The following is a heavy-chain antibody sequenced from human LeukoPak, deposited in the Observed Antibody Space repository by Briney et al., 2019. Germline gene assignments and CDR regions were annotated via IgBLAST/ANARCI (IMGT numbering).Heavy chain of an antibody. CDR2: IYYSGST. D-gene: IGHD5-12*01. J-gene: IGHJ6*02. CDR1: GGSISSGDYY. CDR3: ARGNSGYDSYYYYGMDV. Sequence: SETLSLTCTVSGGSISSGDYYWSWIRQPPGKGLEWIGYIYYSGSTYYNPSLKSRVTISVDTSKNQFSLKLSSVTAADTAVYYCARGNSGYDSYYYYGMDVWGQGTTVTVSS. V-gene: IGHV4-30-4*01.